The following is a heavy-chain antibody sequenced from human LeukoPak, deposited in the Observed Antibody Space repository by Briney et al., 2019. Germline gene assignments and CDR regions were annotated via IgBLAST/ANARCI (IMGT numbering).Heavy chain of an antibody. V-gene: IGHV3-48*03. Sequence: GGSLRLSCPASGFTFSSYEMNWVRQAPGKGLEWVSYISSSGSTIYYADSVKGRFTISRDNSKNTLSLQMSSLRAEDTAVHYCAKGIELWLTYFDHWGQGTLVTASS. D-gene: IGHD5-18*01. CDR2: ISSSGSTI. J-gene: IGHJ4*02. CDR3: AKGIELWLTYFDH. CDR1: GFTFSSYE.